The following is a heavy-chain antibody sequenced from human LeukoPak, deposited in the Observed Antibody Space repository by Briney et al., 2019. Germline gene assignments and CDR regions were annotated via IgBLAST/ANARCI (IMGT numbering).Heavy chain of an antibody. CDR1: GFTFSSYG. J-gene: IGHJ3*02. D-gene: IGHD3-22*01. V-gene: IGHV3-23*01. CDR2: ISGSGGST. CDR3: AKGNYYDSSGYYPDAFDI. Sequence: SGGSLRLSCAASGFTFSSYGMSWVRQAPGKGLEWVSAISGSGGSTYYADSVKGRFTISRDNSKNTLYLQMNSLRAEDTAVYYCAKGNYYDSSGYYPDAFDIWGQGTMVTVSS.